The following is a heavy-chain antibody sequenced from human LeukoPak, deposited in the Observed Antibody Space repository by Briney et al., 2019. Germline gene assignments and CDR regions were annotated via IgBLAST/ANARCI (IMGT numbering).Heavy chain of an antibody. J-gene: IGHJ4*02. CDR2: IIPIFGTG. Sequence: SVKVSCKASGGTFSSYAISWVRQAPGQGLEWMGRIIPIFGTGNYAQKFQGRVTITTDESTSTAYMELSSLRSEDTAVYYCARGHDVYSSGWYKFDYWGQGTLVTVSS. CDR3: ARGHDVYSSGWYKFDY. CDR1: GGTFSSYA. V-gene: IGHV1-69*05. D-gene: IGHD6-19*01.